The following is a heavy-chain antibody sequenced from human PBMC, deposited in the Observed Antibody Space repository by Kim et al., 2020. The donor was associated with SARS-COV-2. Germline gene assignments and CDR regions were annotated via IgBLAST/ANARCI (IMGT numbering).Heavy chain of an antibody. Sequence: SGPTLVKPTETLTLTCTVSGFSLSNARMGVSWIRQPPGKALEWLAHIFSNDEKSYSTSLKSRLTISKDTSKSQVVLTMTNMDPVDTATYYCARTRTTVTPYYYYYYGMDVWGQGTTVTVSS. J-gene: IGHJ6*02. CDR1: GFSLSNARMG. CDR2: IFSNDEK. CDR3: ARTRTTVTPYYYYYYGMDV. D-gene: IGHD4-4*01. V-gene: IGHV2-26*01.